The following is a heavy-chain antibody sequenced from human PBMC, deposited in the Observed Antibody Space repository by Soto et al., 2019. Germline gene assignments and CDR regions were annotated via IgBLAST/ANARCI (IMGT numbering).Heavy chain of an antibody. CDR2: ISGLNGNT. J-gene: IGHJ4*02. CDR1: GYSFSTYG. Sequence: QVHLVQSGAEVKKPGASVKVSCKASGYSFSTYGISWVRQAPGQGLEWMGWISGLNGNTNYAQNLQGRVTMTTDTSTSTAHMELRRVGFDDTSMYYCVRDLFSEDGAGYLDYWGQGTMVTVSS. D-gene: IGHD3-10*01. CDR3: VRDLFSEDGAGYLDY. V-gene: IGHV1-18*01.